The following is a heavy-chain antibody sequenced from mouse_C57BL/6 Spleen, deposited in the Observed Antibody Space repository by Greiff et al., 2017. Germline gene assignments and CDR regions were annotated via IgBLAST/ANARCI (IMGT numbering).Heavy chain of an antibody. CDR1: GFNIKDYY. D-gene: IGHD1-1*01. V-gene: IGHV14-2*01. CDR3: ASPYSGSSPIWYFDV. Sequence: VQLQQSGAELVKPGASVKLSCTASGFNIKDYYMHWVKQRTEQGLEWIGRIDPEDGETKYAPKFQGKATITADTSSNTAYLQLSSLTSEYTAVYYCASPYSGSSPIWYFDVWGTGTTVTVSS. CDR2: IDPEDGET. J-gene: IGHJ1*03.